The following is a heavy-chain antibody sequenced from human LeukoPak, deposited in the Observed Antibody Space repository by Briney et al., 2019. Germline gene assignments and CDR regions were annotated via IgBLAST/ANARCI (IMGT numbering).Heavy chain of an antibody. Sequence: GGSLRLSCAASGFTFINAWMSWVRQAPWKGLEWVGRIKTKTDDGTTDYGAPVKGRFTISRDDSKNTLYLQMSSLKTEDTAVYYCTTEGLNAFAVWGQGTMVTVSS. J-gene: IGHJ3*01. CDR1: GFTFINAW. V-gene: IGHV3-15*01. CDR3: TTEGLNAFAV. CDR2: IKTKTDDGTT.